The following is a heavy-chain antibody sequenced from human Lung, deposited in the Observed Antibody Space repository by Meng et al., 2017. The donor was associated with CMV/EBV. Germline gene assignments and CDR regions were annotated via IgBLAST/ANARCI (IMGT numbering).Heavy chain of an antibody. V-gene: IGHV3-49*04. CDR2: IRSKGYGGST. CDR3: TGARPKWEQIGQSFDI. D-gene: IGHD1-26*01. J-gene: IGHJ3*02. CDR1: GFIFGDFA. Sequence: SXTASGFIFGDFAMSWVRQAPGKGLEWVGFIRSKGYGGSTEYAASVKGRFSISRDESKSIAYLQMNSLKTEDTAVYFCTGARPKWEQIGQSFDIWGQGXMVTVSS.